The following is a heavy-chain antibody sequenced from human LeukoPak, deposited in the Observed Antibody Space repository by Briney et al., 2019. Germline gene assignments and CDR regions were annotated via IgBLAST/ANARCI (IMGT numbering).Heavy chain of an antibody. CDR3: ARGGGRGRYFGWLLGGYYFDY. Sequence: SETLSLTCTVSGGSISSYYWSWIRQPPGKGLEWIGYIYYSGSTNYNPSLKSLVTISVDTSKNQFSLRLSSVTAADTAVYYCARGGGRGRYFGWLLGGYYFDYWGQGTLVTVSS. J-gene: IGHJ4*02. CDR1: GGSISSYY. CDR2: IYYSGST. V-gene: IGHV4-59*01. D-gene: IGHD3-9*01.